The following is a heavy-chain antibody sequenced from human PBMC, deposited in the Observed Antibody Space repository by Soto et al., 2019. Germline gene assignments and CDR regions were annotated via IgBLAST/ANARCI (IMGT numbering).Heavy chain of an antibody. CDR3: ARQFRRFGDYYYGMDV. CDR1: GGSISSSSYY. Sequence: QLQLQESGPGLVKPSETLSLTCTVSGGSISSSSYYWGWIRQPPGKGLEWIGSIYYSGSTYYNPSLKSRVTISVDTSKNQFSLKLSSVTAADTAVYYCARQFRRFGDYYYGMDVWGQGTTVTVSS. J-gene: IGHJ6*02. D-gene: IGHD3-10*01. V-gene: IGHV4-39*01. CDR2: IYYSGST.